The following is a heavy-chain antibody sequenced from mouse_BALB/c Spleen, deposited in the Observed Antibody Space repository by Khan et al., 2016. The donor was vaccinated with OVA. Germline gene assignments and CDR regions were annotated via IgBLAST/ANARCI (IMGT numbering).Heavy chain of an antibody. D-gene: IGHD1-1*01. CDR3: ARQGYGGGFAY. CDR2: IISGDIYT. CDR1: GFTFSSYG. J-gene: IGHJ3*01. Sequence: EVELVEPGGDLVKPGGSLKLSCAASGFTFSSYGMSWVRQTPDKRLEWVAIIISGDIYTYYPDSVKGRFTISRDNAKNTLYLQMSSLKSEDTAMYYCARQGYGGGFAYWGQGTLVTVSA. V-gene: IGHV5-6*01.